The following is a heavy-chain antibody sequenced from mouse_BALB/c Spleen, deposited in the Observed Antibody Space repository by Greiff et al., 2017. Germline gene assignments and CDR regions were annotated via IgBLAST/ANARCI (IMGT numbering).Heavy chain of an antibody. CDR2: ISYDGSN. CDR3: ARGGRDWFAY. V-gene: IGHV3-6*02. CDR1: GYSITSCYY. Sequence: EVKLMESGPGLVKPSQSLSLSCSVSGYSITSCYYWNWIRQFPGNKLEWRGYISYDGSNNYNPSLKNRISITRDTSKNQFFLKLNSVTTEDAATYYCARGGRDWFAYWGQGTLVTVSA. J-gene: IGHJ3*01.